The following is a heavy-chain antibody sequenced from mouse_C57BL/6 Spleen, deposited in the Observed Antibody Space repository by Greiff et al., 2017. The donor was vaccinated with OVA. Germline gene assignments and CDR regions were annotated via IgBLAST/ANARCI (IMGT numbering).Heavy chain of an antibody. V-gene: IGHV5-4*03. J-gene: IGHJ4*01. D-gene: IGHD1-1*01. CDR1: GFTFSSYA. CDR3: ARGRDDYWNYAMDY. CDR2: ISDGGSYT. Sequence: EVNVVESGGGLVKPGGSLKLSCAASGFTFSSYAMSWVRQTPEKRLEWVATISDGGSYTYYPDNVKGRFTISRDNAKNNLYLQMSHLKSEDTAMYYCARGRDDYWNYAMDYWGQGTSVTVSS.